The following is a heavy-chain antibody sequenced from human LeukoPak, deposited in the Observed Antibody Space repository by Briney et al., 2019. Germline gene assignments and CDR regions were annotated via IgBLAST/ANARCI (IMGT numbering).Heavy chain of an antibody. CDR3: AREGSYFGSGRDHAFNI. Sequence: GESLKISCKGSGYSFTSYWIGWVRQMPGKGLEWMGIIFPGDSDTRYSPPFQGQVTISADKSISTAYLQWSSLKASDTAMYYCAREGSYFGSGRDHAFNIWGQGTMVTVSS. CDR2: IFPGDSDT. D-gene: IGHD3-10*01. V-gene: IGHV5-51*01. J-gene: IGHJ3*02. CDR1: GYSFTSYW.